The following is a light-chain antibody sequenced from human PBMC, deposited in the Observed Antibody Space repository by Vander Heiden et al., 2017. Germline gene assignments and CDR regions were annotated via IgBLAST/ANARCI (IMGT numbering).Light chain of an antibody. Sequence: VVMTQSPLSLPVTLGQPASFSCRSSQSLVHSNGNTFLSWFQQRPGQSKRRIIHEVSNRDSGVPDRCGGSGSGTDFTLKISRVEAEDVGVYYCMQGTHWPLTFGGGTKVEIK. CDR1: QSLVHSNGNTF. CDR3: MQGTHWPLT. CDR2: EVS. V-gene: IGKV2-30*02. J-gene: IGKJ4*01.